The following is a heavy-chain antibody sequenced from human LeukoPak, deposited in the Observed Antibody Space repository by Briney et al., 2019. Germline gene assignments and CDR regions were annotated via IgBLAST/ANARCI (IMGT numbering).Heavy chain of an antibody. J-gene: IGHJ4*02. CDR2: ISGSGGST. V-gene: IGHV3-23*01. CDR1: GFTFSSYA. Sequence: GASLRLSCAASGFTFSSYAMSWVRQAPGKGLEWASAISGSGGSTYYADSVKGRFTISRDNSKNTLYLQMNSLRAEDTAVYYCAKPMGTHCSSTSCYLSGFDYWGQGTLVTVSS. CDR3: AKPMGTHCSSTSCYLSGFDY. D-gene: IGHD2-2*01.